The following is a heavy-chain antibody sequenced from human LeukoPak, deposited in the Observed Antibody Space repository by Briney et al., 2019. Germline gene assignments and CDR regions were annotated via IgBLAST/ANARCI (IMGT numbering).Heavy chain of an antibody. CDR2: LSTDNGDT. D-gene: IGHD3-16*01. CDR1: GYTFTRYG. Sequence: ASVKVSCKASGYTFTRYGISWVRQAPGQGLEWMGWLSTDNGDTNYAQNLQGRATMTTDTSTTTAHMELRSLRSDDTAVYYCARHGGVGPKRDYFDYWGPGTLVTVSS. J-gene: IGHJ4*02. V-gene: IGHV1-18*01. CDR3: ARHGGVGPKRDYFDY.